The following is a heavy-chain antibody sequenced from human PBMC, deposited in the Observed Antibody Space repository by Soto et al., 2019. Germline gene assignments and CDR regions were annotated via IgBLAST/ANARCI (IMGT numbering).Heavy chain of an antibody. D-gene: IGHD1-26*01. CDR3: AKDPRIVGATIDNFYFDY. CDR2: ISGSGGST. Sequence: GGSLRLSCAASGFTFSSYAMSWVRQAPGKGLEWVSAISGSGGSTSYADSVKGRFTISRDNSKNTLYLQMNSLRAEDTAVYYCAKDPRIVGATIDNFYFDYWGQGTLVTVSS. CDR1: GFTFSSYA. V-gene: IGHV3-23*01. J-gene: IGHJ4*02.